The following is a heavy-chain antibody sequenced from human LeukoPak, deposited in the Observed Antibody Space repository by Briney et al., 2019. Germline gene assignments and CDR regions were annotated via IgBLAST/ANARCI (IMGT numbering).Heavy chain of an antibody. D-gene: IGHD6-13*01. V-gene: IGHV4-34*01. CDR3: ARGHIATAGTVFDY. Sequence: SETLSLTCGVHGGSFSGFYWSWIRQSPGKGLEWIGEINHRGSTSYNPSLKSRVTISIDTSKNQFSLNLSSVTAADTAVYYCARGHIATAGTVFDYWGQGTLVTVSP. CDR1: GGSFSGFY. CDR2: INHRGST. J-gene: IGHJ4*02.